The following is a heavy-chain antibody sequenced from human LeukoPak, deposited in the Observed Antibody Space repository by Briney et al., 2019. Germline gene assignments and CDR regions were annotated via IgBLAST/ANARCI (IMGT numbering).Heavy chain of an antibody. CDR2: IIPIFGTA. J-gene: IGHJ4*02. Sequence: SVKVSCKASGYTFISNDINWVRQAPGQGLEWMGGIIPIFGTANYAQKFQGRVTITADESTSTAYMELSSLRSEDTAVYYCARVGAKDRWGQGTLVTVSS. CDR3: ARVGAKDR. D-gene: IGHD1-26*01. CDR1: GYTFISND. V-gene: IGHV1-69*13.